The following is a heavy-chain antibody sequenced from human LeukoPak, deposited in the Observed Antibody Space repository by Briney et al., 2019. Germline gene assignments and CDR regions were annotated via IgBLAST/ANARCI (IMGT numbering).Heavy chain of an antibody. J-gene: IGHJ6*03. CDR1: GFTFGDYA. CDR3: TRASGSYRLFYMDV. CDR2: IRSKAYGGTT. D-gene: IGHD1-26*01. V-gene: IGHV3-49*03. Sequence: GSLRLSCTASGFTFGDYAMSWFRQAPGKGLEWVGFIRSKAYGGTTEYAASVKGRFTISRDDSKSIAYLQMNSLKTEDTAVYYCTRASGSYRLFYMDVWGKGTTVTVSS.